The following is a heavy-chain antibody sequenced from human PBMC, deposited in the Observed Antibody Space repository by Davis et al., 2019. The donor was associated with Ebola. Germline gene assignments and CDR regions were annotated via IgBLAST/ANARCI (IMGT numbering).Heavy chain of an antibody. V-gene: IGHV1-8*01. Sequence: ASVKVSCKASGYTFTSYDINWVRQATGQGLEWMGWMNPNSGNTGYAQKFQGRVTMTRNTSISTAYMELSSLRSEDTAVYYCARGAKSPTNTFFDYWGQGTLVTVSS. J-gene: IGHJ4*02. CDR1: GYTFTSYD. CDR3: ARGAKSPTNTFFDY. CDR2: MNPNSGNT. D-gene: IGHD5-12*01.